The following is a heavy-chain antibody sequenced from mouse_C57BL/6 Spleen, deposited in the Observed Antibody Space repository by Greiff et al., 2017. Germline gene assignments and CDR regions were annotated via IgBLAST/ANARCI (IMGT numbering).Heavy chain of an antibody. CDR3: ARSRYYYGSSYEGYAMDY. D-gene: IGHD1-1*01. CDR1: GYTFTSYW. J-gene: IGHJ4*01. Sequence: VQLQQPGAELVRPGSSVKLSCKASGYTFTSYWMHWVKQRPIQGLEWIGNIDPSDSETHYNQKFKDKATLTVDKSSSTAYMQLSSLTSEDSAVYYCARSRYYYGSSYEGYAMDYWGQGTSVTVSS. V-gene: IGHV1-52*01. CDR2: IDPSDSET.